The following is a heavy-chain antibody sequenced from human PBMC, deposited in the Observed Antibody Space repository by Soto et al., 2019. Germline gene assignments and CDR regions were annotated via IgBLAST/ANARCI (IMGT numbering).Heavy chain of an antibody. J-gene: IGHJ2*01. CDR3: ARDREAPISCCDVYPHLRTFPSGRATDL. D-gene: IGHD1-26*01. V-gene: IGHV4-59*01. Sequence: SETLSLTCTVSGGSISRYYWSWVRQPPGKGLGWIGYIYYSGSTNYNPSLKSRVTISVDTSKNQFSLKLSSVTAAATAVYYCARDREAPISCCDVYPHLRTFPSGRATDL. CDR2: IYYSGST. CDR1: GGSISRYY.